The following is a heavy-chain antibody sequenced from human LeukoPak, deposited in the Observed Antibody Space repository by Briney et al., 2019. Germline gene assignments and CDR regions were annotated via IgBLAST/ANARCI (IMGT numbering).Heavy chain of an antibody. D-gene: IGHD1-26*01. CDR3: ARDPGEKWELLPYYFDY. V-gene: IGHV1-46*01. Sequence: ASVKVSCKASGYTFTSYYMHWVRQAPGQGLEWMGIINPSGGSTSYAQKFQGRVTMTRDTSTSTVYMELSSLRSEDTAVYYCARDPGEKWELLPYYFDYWGQGTLVTVSS. CDR1: GYTFTSYY. J-gene: IGHJ4*02. CDR2: INPSGGST.